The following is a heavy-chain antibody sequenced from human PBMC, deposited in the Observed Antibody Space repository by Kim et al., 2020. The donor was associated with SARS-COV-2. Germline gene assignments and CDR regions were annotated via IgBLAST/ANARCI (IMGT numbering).Heavy chain of an antibody. CDR3: ARGVTAMVRRLDY. J-gene: IGHJ4*02. CDR2: INHSGST. D-gene: IGHD5-18*01. V-gene: IGHV4-34*01. Sequence: SETLSLTCAVYGGSFSGYYWSWIRQPPGKGLEWIGEINHSGSTNYNPSLKSRVTISVDTSKNQFSLKLSSVTAADTAVYYCARGVTAMVRRLDYWGQGTLVTVSS. CDR1: GGSFSGYY.